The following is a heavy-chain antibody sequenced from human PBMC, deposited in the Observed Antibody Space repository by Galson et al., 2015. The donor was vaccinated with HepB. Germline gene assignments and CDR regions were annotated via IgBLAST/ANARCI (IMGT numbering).Heavy chain of an antibody. Sequence: LSLTCTVSGGSISSYYWSWIRQPPGKGLEWIGYIYYSGSTNYNPSLKSRVTISVDTSKNQFSLKLSSVTAADTAVYYCARGGDSGSYSTYYFYYYMDVWGKGTTVTVSS. V-gene: IGHV4-59*01. CDR3: ARGGDSGSYSTYYFYYYMDV. D-gene: IGHD3-10*01. CDR2: IYYSGST. J-gene: IGHJ6*03. CDR1: GGSISSYY.